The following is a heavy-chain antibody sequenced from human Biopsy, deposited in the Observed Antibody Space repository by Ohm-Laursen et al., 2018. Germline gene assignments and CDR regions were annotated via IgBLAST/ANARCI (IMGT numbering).Heavy chain of an antibody. D-gene: IGHD2-15*01. CDR2: INQAGAT. V-gene: IGHV4-34*08. CDR3: GNEVHGRDY. Sequence: SDTLSLTWAVFGKTFSDYHWSWIRQPPGKGLEWIGQINQAGATNYNPSLKSRVSISADASKYEFSLRLTSVTAADTAVYLCGNEVHGRDYWGPGAQVTVSS. CDR1: GKTFSDYH. J-gene: IGHJ4*02.